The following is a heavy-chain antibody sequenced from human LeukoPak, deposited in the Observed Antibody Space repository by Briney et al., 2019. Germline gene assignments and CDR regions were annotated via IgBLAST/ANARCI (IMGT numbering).Heavy chain of an antibody. CDR3: AKEEAYIAFLY. CDR2: INPNTGVA. J-gene: IGHJ4*02. V-gene: IGHV1-2*06. Sequence: ASVKVSCKASGGTFSSYAISWVRQAPGQGLEWMARINPNTGVADSAQKFQGRVTMTRDTSITTAYLELINLRSDDTAVYYCAKEEAYIAFLYWGQGTLVTVSS. CDR1: GGTFSSYA. D-gene: IGHD2/OR15-2a*01.